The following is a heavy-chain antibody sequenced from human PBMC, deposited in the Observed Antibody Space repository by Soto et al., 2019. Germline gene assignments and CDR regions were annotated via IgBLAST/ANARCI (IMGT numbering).Heavy chain of an antibody. V-gene: IGHV4-28*01. J-gene: IGHJ5*02. CDR1: GYSISSSNW. Sequence: SETLSLTCAVSGYSISSSNWWGWIRQPPGKGLEWIGYIYYSGTTYYNPSLKSRVTMSVDTSKNQFSLKLTFVTAVDTVVYYCARHPPTVIASAGTGWFDPWGQGTLVTVS. D-gene: IGHD6-13*01. CDR3: ARHPPTVIASAGTGWFDP. CDR2: IYYSGTT.